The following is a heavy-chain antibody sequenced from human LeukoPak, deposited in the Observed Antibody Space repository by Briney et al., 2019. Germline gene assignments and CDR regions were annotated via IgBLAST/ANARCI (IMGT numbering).Heavy chain of an antibody. J-gene: IGHJ4*02. CDR1: GGSFIGFH. Sequence: SETLSLTCAVYGGSFIGFHWNWIRQPPGKGLEWIGDINHSGSTNYNPSLTSRVTISVDPSKDQFSLNLSSVTAADTAVYYCARGKTRPSLAPLRSRLEYYFDYWGQGILVTVSS. V-gene: IGHV4-34*01. D-gene: IGHD3-3*01. CDR3: ARGKTRPSLAPLRSRLEYYFDY. CDR2: INHSGST.